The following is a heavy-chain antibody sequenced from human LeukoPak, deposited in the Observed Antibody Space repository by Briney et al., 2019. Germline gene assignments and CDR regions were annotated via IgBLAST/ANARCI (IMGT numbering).Heavy chain of an antibody. Sequence: GASVKVSCKASGYTFTGYYMHWERQAPGQGVEWMGRINPNSGGTNYAQKFQSRVTMTRDTSISTAYMELSRLRSDDTAVYYCARDGDWQQLGYYYYYYMDVWGKGTTVTVSS. D-gene: IGHD6-13*01. CDR1: GYTFTGYY. CDR3: ARDGDWQQLGYYYYYYMDV. CDR2: INPNSGGT. J-gene: IGHJ6*03. V-gene: IGHV1-2*06.